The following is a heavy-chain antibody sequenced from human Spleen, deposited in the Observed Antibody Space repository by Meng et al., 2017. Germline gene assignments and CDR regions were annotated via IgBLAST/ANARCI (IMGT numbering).Heavy chain of an antibody. CDR1: GGSISTSGYY. V-gene: IGHV4-39*01. J-gene: IGHJ5*02. Sequence: QLQLQESGPGLVKPSEALSLTCSVSGGSISTSGYYWGRIRQPPGKGLEWIGSIGHSGITYYTPSLKSRVTVSIDTSKSQFSLKLTSVTAADTAVYYCVRSSGWVRTGFDPWGQGTLVTVSS. D-gene: IGHD6-19*01. CDR2: IGHSGIT. CDR3: VRSSGWVRTGFDP.